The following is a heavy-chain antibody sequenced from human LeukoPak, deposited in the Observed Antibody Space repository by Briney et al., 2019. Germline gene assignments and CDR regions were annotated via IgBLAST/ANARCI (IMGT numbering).Heavy chain of an antibody. V-gene: IGHV4-59*01. J-gene: IGHJ5*02. CDR1: GGSISSYY. CDR3: AGFYCSSTSCYTGWWFDP. Sequence: SETLSLTCTVSGGSISSYYWSWIRQPPGKGLEWIGYIYYSGSTNYNPSLQSRVTISVDTSKNQFSLKLSSVTAADTAVYYCAGFYCSSTSCYTGWWFDPWGQGTLVTVSS. D-gene: IGHD2-2*02. CDR2: IYYSGST.